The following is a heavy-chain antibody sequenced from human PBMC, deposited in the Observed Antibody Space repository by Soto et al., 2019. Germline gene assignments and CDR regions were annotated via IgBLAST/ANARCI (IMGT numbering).Heavy chain of an antibody. D-gene: IGHD3-3*01. J-gene: IGHJ6*03. Sequence: ASVKVSCKASGYTFTSYDINWVRQATGQGLEWMGWMKPNSGNTGYAQKFQGRVTMTRNTSISTAYMELSSLRSEDTAVYYCATGGYDFWSGPPRDSYYYHMDVWGKGTKVTVSS. V-gene: IGHV1-8*01. CDR1: GYTFTSYD. CDR3: ATGGYDFWSGPPRDSYYYHMDV. CDR2: MKPNSGNT.